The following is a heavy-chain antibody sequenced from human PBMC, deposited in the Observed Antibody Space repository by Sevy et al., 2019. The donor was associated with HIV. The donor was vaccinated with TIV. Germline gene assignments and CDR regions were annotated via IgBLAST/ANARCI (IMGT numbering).Heavy chain of an antibody. CDR1: GGSISSVDSY. J-gene: IGHJ5*02. D-gene: IGHD4-17*01. CDR3: ARADWGDYVNWLDP. V-gene: IGHV4-30-4*01. Sequence: SETLSLTCTVSGGSISSVDSYWNWIRQPPGKGLEWIGYIFYSGSTYYNPSLKSRVTISLDTSKNQFSLKLNSVTAADTAVFYCARADWGDYVNWLDPWGQGTLVTVSS. CDR2: IFYSGST.